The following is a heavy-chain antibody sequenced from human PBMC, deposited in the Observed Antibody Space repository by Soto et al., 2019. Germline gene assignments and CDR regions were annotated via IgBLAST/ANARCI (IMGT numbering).Heavy chain of an antibody. J-gene: IGHJ3*02. CDR1: GFTFSNYG. V-gene: IGHV3-33*01. CDR2: IWFDGSDK. CDR3: ARLYCSSPSCYSVGALEI. Sequence: GGSLRLSCAASGFTFSNYGMHWARQAPGKGLEWVALIWFDGSDKYYADSVKGRFTMSRDNSKNTVYLQMNSLRAEDTAMYYCARLYCSSPSCYSVGALEIRGQGTMVTVSS. D-gene: IGHD2-2*01.